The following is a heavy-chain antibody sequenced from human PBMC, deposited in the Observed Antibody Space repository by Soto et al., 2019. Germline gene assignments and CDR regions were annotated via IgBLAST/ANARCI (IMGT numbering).Heavy chain of an antibody. J-gene: IGHJ6*02. CDR1: GYTFTGYY. CDR2: INPNSGGT. Sequence: GASVKVSCKTSGYTFTGYYMHWVRQAPGQGLEWMGWINPNSGGTNYAQKFQGWVTMTRDTSISTAYMELSRLRSDDTAVYYCARSGYDTLRYYYGMDVWGQGTTVTVSS. V-gene: IGHV1-2*04. D-gene: IGHD5-12*01. CDR3: ARSGYDTLRYYYGMDV.